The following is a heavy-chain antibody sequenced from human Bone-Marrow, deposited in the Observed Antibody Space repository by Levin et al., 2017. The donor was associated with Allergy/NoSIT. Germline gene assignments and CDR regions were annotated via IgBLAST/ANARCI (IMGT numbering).Heavy chain of an antibody. CDR1: GFTFSSYW. D-gene: IGHD2-2*01. CDR3: ARVGRPATAPLDS. J-gene: IGHJ4*02. CDR2: INSDGYSI. Sequence: GGSLRLSCAASGFTFSSYWMHWVRQAPGKGLVWVSRINSDGYSISYADSVKGRFTISRDNAKNTLYLQMTSLRDEDTAVYYCARVGRPATAPLDSWGQGTLVTVSS. V-gene: IGHV3-74*01.